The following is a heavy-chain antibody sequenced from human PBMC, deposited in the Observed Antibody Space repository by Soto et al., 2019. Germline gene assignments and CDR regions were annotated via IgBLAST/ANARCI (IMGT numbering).Heavy chain of an antibody. CDR2: ITPMFGTP. CDR3: ARDGTLYDSSAYYYLY. Sequence: QVQLVQSGAEVKKPGSSVQVSCKASGGTFSRSTITWVRQAPGQGLEWMGGITPMFGTPNYAQKFQGRVTITADASTSTAYMELSSLTSEDTALYYCARDGTLYDSSAYYYLYWGQGTLVTVSS. D-gene: IGHD3-22*01. V-gene: IGHV1-69*01. J-gene: IGHJ4*02. CDR1: GGTFSRST.